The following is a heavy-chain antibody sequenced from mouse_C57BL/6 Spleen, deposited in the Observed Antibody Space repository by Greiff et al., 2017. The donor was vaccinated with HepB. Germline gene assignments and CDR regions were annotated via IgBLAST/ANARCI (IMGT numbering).Heavy chain of an antibody. CDR2: ISYSGST. CDR1: GYSITSGYD. V-gene: IGHV3-1*01. D-gene: IGHD2-5*01. CDR3: ARGSNSWFAY. J-gene: IGHJ3*01. Sequence: EVQVVESGPGMVKPSQSLSLTCTVTGYSITSGYDWHWIRHFPGNKLEWMGYISYSGSTNYNPSLKSRISITHDTSKNHFFLKLNSVTTEDTATYYCARGSNSWFAYWGQGTLVTVSA.